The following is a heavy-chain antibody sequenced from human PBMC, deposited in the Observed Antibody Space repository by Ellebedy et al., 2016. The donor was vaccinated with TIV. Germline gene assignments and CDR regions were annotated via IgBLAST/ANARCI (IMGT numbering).Heavy chain of an antibody. V-gene: IGHV1-46*01. J-gene: IGHJ5*02. Sequence: ASVKVSCKASGYTFTSYYMHWVRQAPGQGLEWMGIINPSGGSTSYAQKFQGRVTMTRDTSTSTVYMELSSLRSEDTAVYYCARDRGRFGELCWFDPWGQGTLVTVSS. D-gene: IGHD3-10*01. CDR1: GYTFTSYY. CDR3: ARDRGRFGELCWFDP. CDR2: INPSGGST.